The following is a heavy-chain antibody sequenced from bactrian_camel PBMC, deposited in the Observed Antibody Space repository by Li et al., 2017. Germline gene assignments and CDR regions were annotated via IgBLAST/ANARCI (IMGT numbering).Heavy chain of an antibody. D-gene: IGHD6*01. V-gene: IGHV3S63*01. Sequence: HVQLVESGGGSVQVGGSLTLSCVVSGYKWNNYCLSWFRQRPGKEREGVAGIYVGDTNTYYADSVKGRFTNSQDNAKHTVYLQMNSLKPEDTAVYYCVADLPGREVAAPSCSELSRADFGYWGQGTQVTVS. CDR3: VADLPGREVAAPSCSELSRADFGY. CDR2: IYVGDTNT. CDR1: GYKWNNYC. J-gene: IGHJ6*01.